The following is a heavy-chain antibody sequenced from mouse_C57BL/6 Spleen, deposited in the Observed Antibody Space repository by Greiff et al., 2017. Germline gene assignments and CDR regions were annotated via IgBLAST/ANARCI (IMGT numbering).Heavy chain of an antibody. CDR2: INPGSGGT. CDR3: ARSDSSGPYYFDY. J-gene: IGHJ2*01. Sequence: VHLQESGAELVRPGTSVKVSCKASGYAFTNYLIEWVKQRPGQGLEWIGVINPGSGGTNYNEKFKGKATLTADKSSSTAYMQLSSLTSEDSAVYFCARSDSSGPYYFDYWGQGTTLTVSS. CDR1: GYAFTNYL. V-gene: IGHV1-54*01. D-gene: IGHD3-2*02.